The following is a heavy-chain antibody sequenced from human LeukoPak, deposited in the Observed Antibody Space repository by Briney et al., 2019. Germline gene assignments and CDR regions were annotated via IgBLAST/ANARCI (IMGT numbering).Heavy chain of an antibody. V-gene: IGHV3-23*01. CDR2: ISGSGGST. D-gene: IGHD2-2*01. Sequence: GGSLRLSCAASGFTFSSYAMSWVRQAPGKGLEWVSAISGSGGSTYYADSVKGRFTISRDNSKNTLYLQVNSLRAEDTAVYYCAKSVRWGTSRYPEFDYWGQGTLVTVSS. CDR3: AKSVRWGTSRYPEFDY. J-gene: IGHJ4*02. CDR1: GFTFSSYA.